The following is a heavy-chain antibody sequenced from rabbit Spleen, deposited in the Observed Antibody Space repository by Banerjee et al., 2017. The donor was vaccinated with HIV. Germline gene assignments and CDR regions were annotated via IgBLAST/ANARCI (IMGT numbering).Heavy chain of an antibody. CDR2: IAGSSSAFT. CDR1: GFSFSSSDY. CDR3: ARDPNYASGHYIYSF. D-gene: IGHD1-1*01. J-gene: IGHJ6*01. Sequence: QSLEESGGDLVKPEGSLTLTCTASGFSFSSSDYMCWVRQAPGKGLEWISCIAGSSSAFTYSATWALGRFTISKTSSTTVTLQLNSLTAADTATYFCARDPNYASGHYIYSFWGPGTLVTVS. V-gene: IGHV1S40*01.